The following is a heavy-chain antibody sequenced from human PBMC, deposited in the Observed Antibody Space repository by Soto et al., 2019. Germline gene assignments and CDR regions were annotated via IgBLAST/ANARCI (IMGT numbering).Heavy chain of an antibody. J-gene: IGHJ4*02. CDR2: IYHSGAT. D-gene: IGHD3-3*01. CDR3: ARVSYDLWTGPGMIEY. CDR1: GGSFSGYY. Sequence: SETLSLTCAVYGGSFSGYYWSWIRQPPGKGLEWIATIYHSGATYYNPSLESRVTISVDTSKNQFSLKLTSVIAADTAVYFCARVSYDLWTGPGMIEYWGQGTLVTVSS. V-gene: IGHV4-34*01.